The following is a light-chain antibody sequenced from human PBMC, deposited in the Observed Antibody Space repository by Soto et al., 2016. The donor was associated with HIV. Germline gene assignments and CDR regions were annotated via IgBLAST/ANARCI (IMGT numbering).Light chain of an antibody. CDR2: AAS. V-gene: IGKV1-39*01. CDR1: QSISSY. Sequence: DIQMTQSPSSLSTSVGDRVTITCRASQSISSYLNWFQQKPGKAPKLLIYAASSLQGGVPSRFSGSGSGTDFTLTITNLQPEDFATYYCQQNYSPPRTFGGGPSWRSN. J-gene: IGKJ4*01. CDR3: QQNYSPPRT.